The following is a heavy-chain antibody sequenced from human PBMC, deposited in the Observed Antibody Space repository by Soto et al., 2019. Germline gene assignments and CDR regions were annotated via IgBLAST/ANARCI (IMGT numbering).Heavy chain of an antibody. CDR3: ARGDTYYDFWSGYYSYYYYYYMDV. CDR2: MNPNSGNT. CDR1: GYTFTSYD. D-gene: IGHD3-3*01. V-gene: IGHV1-8*01. J-gene: IGHJ6*03. Sequence: ASVKVSCKASGYTFTSYDINWVRQATGQGLEWMGWMNPNSGNTGYAQKFQGRVTMTRNTSISTAYMELSSLRSEDTAVYYCARGDTYYDFWSGYYSYYYYYYMDVWGKGTTVTGSS.